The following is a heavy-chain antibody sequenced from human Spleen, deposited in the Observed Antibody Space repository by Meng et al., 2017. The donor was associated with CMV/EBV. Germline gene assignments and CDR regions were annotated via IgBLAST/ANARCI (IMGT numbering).Heavy chain of an antibody. Sequence: GSLRLSCTTSGFPFDDFALSWVRQAPGKGLVRVGFIRNKAYGGTTAYAASVKGRFTISRDDSKSIAYLQMKSLKTEDTAVYYCTRKNWAFDYWGQGTLVTVSS. CDR1: GFPFDDFA. V-gene: IGHV3-49*04. J-gene: IGHJ4*02. CDR2: IRNKAYGGTT. CDR3: TRKNWAFDY. D-gene: IGHD7-27*01.